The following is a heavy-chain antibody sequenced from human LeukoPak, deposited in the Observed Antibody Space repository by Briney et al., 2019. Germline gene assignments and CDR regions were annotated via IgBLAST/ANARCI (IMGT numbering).Heavy chain of an antibody. CDR1: GGSISSSSYY. CDR2: IYYSGST. D-gene: IGHD6-13*01. CDR3: ARHSRYTSRYSSSGEIDY. V-gene: IGHV4-39*01. J-gene: IGHJ4*02. Sequence: SETLSLTCTVSGGSISSSSYYWGWIRQPPGKGLEWIGSIYYSGSTYYNPSLKSRVTISVDTSKNQFSLKLSSVTAADTAVYYCARHSRYTSRYSSSGEIDYWGQGTLVTVSS.